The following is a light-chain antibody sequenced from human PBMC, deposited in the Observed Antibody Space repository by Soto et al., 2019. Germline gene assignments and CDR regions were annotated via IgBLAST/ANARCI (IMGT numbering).Light chain of an antibody. CDR2: DDD. V-gene: IGLV1-51*01. CDR3: GSWDSSLSAYV. Sequence: QSVLTQPASVSGSPGQSITISCTGTSSDVGGYNYVSWYQQHPGKAPKLMIYDDDKRPSGIPDRFSGSKSGTSATLGITGFQTGDEADHYCGSWDSSLSAYVFGTGTKLTVL. J-gene: IGLJ1*01. CDR1: SSDVGGYNY.